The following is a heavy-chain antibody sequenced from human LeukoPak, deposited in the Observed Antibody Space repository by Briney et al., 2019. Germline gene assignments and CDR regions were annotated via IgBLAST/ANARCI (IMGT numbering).Heavy chain of an antibody. Sequence: PSETLSLTCTVSGGSISSGGNYWSWLRQLPGKGLEWIGYIYYVGNTNYNPSLKSRLSMSVDTSKNQFSLSLTSVTAADTAVYYCAREGAGATAFDYWGQGTLVTVSS. CDR2: IYYVGNT. CDR1: GGSISSGGNY. J-gene: IGHJ4*02. V-gene: IGHV4-31*03. D-gene: IGHD1-26*01. CDR3: AREGAGATAFDY.